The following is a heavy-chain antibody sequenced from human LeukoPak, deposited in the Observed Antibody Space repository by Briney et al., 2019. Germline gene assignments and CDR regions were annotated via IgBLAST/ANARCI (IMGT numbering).Heavy chain of an antibody. Sequence: SETLSLTCTVSGGSISSYYWSWIRQPPGKGLEWIGYIYYSGSTNYNPYLKSRVTISVDTSKNQFSLKLSSVTAADTAVYYCARDALSGSYFDYWGQGTLVTVSS. V-gene: IGHV4-59*01. D-gene: IGHD1-26*01. J-gene: IGHJ4*02. CDR2: IYYSGST. CDR3: ARDALSGSYFDY. CDR1: GGSISSYY.